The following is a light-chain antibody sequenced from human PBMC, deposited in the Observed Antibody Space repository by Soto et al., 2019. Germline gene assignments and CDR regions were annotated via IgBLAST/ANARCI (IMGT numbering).Light chain of an antibody. CDR3: QQVDAYPST. J-gene: IGKJ4*01. CDR1: QGISSF. Sequence: IQLTQSPSSLSASVGDRVTITCRASQGISSFLAWYQQKPGKAPNLLIYAASTLQTGVPSRFSGGGSGTDFTLTIDNLQPEDFATYYCQQVDAYPSTFGGGTNVE. CDR2: AAS. V-gene: IGKV1-9*01.